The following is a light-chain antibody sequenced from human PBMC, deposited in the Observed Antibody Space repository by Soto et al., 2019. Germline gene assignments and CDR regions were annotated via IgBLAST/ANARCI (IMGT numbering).Light chain of an antibody. CDR3: LQANSFPVT. Sequence: DIQMTQSPSFVSASIGDRVTITCRASQGIGTWLAWYQQVPGRAPRLLIFPASPFQSGVSSRFRGSGSGTDFTLTITSLQPEDFATYFCLQANSFPVTFGEGTKVEMK. CDR2: PAS. CDR1: QGIGTW. J-gene: IGKJ4*01. V-gene: IGKV1-12*01.